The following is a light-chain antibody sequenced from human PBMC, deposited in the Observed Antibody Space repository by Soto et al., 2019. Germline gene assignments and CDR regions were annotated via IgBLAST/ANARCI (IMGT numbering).Light chain of an antibody. Sequence: EIVLTRSPGTLSLSPGERATLPCRASQSVDTFLVWYQQKPGQAPRLLIFGASSRATGIPDRFRGSGSGTDFTLTISGLEPEDFAMYYCQQCGGSPTFGQGTKVDIK. V-gene: IGKV3-20*01. J-gene: IGKJ1*01. CDR2: GAS. CDR1: QSVDTF. CDR3: QQCGGSPT.